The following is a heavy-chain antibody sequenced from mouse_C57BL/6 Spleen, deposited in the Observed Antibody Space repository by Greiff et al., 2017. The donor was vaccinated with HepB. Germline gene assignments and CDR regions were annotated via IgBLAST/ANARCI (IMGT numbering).Heavy chain of an antibody. CDR3: ARESMGWYFDV. D-gene: IGHD2-10*02. CDR1: GFTFSSYA. V-gene: IGHV5-4*01. CDR2: ISDGGSYT. Sequence: EVKLMESGGGLVKPGGSLKLSCAASGFTFSSYAMSWVRQTPEKRLEWVATISDGGSYTYYPDNVKGRFTISRDNAKNNLYLQMSHLKSEDTAMYYCARESMGWYFDVWGTGTTVTVSS. J-gene: IGHJ1*03.